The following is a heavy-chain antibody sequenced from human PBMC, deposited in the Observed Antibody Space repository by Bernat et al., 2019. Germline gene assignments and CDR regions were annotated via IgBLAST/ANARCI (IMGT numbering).Heavy chain of an antibody. D-gene: IGHD3-10*01. CDR3: ARDTYRFRELVWGGYAFDI. J-gene: IGHJ3*02. Sequence: QVQLVESGGGVVQPGRSLRLSCAASGFTFSSYAMHWVRQAPGKGLEWVAVISYDGSNKYYADSVKGRFTISRDNSKNTLYLQMNSLRAEDTAVYYCARDTYRFRELVWGGYAFDIWGQGTMVTVSS. CDR1: GFTFSSYA. V-gene: IGHV3-30*01. CDR2: ISYDGSNK.